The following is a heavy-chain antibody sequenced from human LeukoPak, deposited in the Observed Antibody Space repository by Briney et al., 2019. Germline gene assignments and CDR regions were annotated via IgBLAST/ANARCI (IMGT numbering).Heavy chain of an antibody. CDR2: IYTSGST. Sequence: SQTLSLTCTISGGSISSDTFYWSWIRQPAGKGLEWIGRIYTSGSTNYNPSLKSRVTISLDTSKKQLSLKLSSVTAADTAVYYCARERKLLPFDCWGQGTLVTVSS. CDR1: GGSISSDTFY. J-gene: IGHJ4*02. V-gene: IGHV4-61*02. CDR3: ARERKLLPFDC. D-gene: IGHD4-23*01.